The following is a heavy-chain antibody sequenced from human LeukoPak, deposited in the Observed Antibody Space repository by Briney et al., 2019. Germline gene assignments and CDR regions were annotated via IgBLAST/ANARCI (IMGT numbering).Heavy chain of an antibody. Sequence: PGGSLRLSCVASGFTFSDYSMNWIRQAPGKGLEWVSHISSSSSAISYADSAKGRFTISRDNAENSLFLQMDSLRADDTAVYYCASRVGALDYWGQGTLVTVSS. CDR3: ASRVGALDY. CDR1: GFTFSDYS. V-gene: IGHV3-48*01. J-gene: IGHJ4*02. D-gene: IGHD1-26*01. CDR2: ISSSSSAI.